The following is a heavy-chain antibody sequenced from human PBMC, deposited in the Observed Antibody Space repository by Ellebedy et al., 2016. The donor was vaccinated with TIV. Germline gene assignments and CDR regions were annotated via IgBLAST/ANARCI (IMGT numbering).Heavy chain of an antibody. CDR3: ARGGYGWDYNWFDP. D-gene: IGHD5-18*01. Sequence: ASVKVSCKASGFTLTSSAIQWVRQARGQGPEWIGRIVVGSGNTGYAQKFQGRVTMTRNTSISTAYMELSSLRSEDTAVYYCARGGYGWDYNWFDPWGQGTLVTVSS. CDR2: IVVGSGNT. J-gene: IGHJ5*02. CDR1: GFTLTSSA. V-gene: IGHV1-8*02.